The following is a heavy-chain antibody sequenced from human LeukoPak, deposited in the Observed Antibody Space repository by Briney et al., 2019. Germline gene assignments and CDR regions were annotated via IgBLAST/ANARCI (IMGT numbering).Heavy chain of an antibody. D-gene: IGHD3-10*01. J-gene: IGHJ6*02. Sequence: ASVKVSCKASGGTFSSYAISWVRRAPGQGLEWMGWISGYNGNKNYAQKVQDRVTMTTDTVTSTAYMELRSLRSDDTGVYYCARVLPLWYGESNYYYGMDVCGQGTTVTVSS. CDR2: ISGYNGNK. V-gene: IGHV1-18*01. CDR1: GGTFSSYA. CDR3: ARVLPLWYGESNYYYGMDV.